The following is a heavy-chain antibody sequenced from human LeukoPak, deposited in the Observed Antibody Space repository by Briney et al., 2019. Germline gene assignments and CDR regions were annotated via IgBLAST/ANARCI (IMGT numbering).Heavy chain of an antibody. V-gene: IGHV1-2*02. D-gene: IGHD6-13*01. CDR3: ARNHGRQQRIRFDP. CDR1: GYTFTGYY. Sequence: ASVKVSCKASGYTFTGYYMHWVRQAPGQGLEWMGWINPNSGGTNYAQKFQGRVTMTRDTSISTAYMELSRLRSDDTAVYYCARNHGRQQRIRFDPWGQGTLVTVSS. J-gene: IGHJ5*02. CDR2: INPNSGGT.